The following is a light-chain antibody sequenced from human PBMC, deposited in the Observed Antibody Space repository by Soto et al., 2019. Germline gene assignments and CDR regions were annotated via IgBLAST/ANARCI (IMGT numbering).Light chain of an antibody. CDR3: QQYNNWPPWT. CDR1: QSVSSN. CDR2: GAS. J-gene: IGKJ1*01. V-gene: IGKV3-15*01. Sequence: EIVMTQSPAALSVSPGERATLSGRASQSVSSNLAWYQQKPGQAPRLLIYGASTRATGNPARFSGSGSGTEFTLTISSLQSEDFAVYYCQQYNNWPPWTFGHGTKVEIK.